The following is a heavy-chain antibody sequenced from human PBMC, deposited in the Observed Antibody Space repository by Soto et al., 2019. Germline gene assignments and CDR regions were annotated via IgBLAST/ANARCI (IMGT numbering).Heavy chain of an antibody. CDR2: IYYSGST. J-gene: IGHJ6*02. CDR1: GGSVSSGSYY. CDR3: ARSPPKTGYRMENFIYYYYGMDV. Sequence: QVQLQESGPGLVKPSETLSLTCTVSGGSVSSGSYYWSWIRQPPGKGLEWIGYIYYSGSTNYNPSLKSRVTISVDTSKNQFSLKLSSVTAADTAVYYCARSPPKTGYRMENFIYYYYGMDVWGQGTTVTVSS. V-gene: IGHV4-61*01. D-gene: IGHD5-18*01.